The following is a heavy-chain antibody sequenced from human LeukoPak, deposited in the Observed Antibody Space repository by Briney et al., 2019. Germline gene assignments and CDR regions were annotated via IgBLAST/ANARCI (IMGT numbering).Heavy chain of an antibody. D-gene: IGHD3-9*01. J-gene: IGHJ3*02. V-gene: IGHV3-7*04. CDR2: IKQDGSER. CDR3: ARDLSI. CDR1: GFTFRNYW. Sequence: GRSLRLSCAASGFTFRNYWMTWVRQAPGKGLEWVANIKQDGSERYYVDSVKGRFTISRDNAKNSLYLQMNSLRAEDTAVYYCARDLSIWGQGTMVTVSS.